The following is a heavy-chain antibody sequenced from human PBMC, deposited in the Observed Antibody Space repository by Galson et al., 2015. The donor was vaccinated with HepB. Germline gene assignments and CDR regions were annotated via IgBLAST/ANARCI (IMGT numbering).Heavy chain of an antibody. D-gene: IGHD2-2*01. Sequence: CAISGDSVSSNSAAWNWIRQSPSRNLEWLGRTYYRSRWYNDYAVSVQSRITINPDTSKNQFSLQLNSVTPEDTAVYYCARDPIFCGSNGCSPRWFDSWGQGTLVTVSS. J-gene: IGHJ5*01. CDR2: TYYRSRWYN. CDR1: GDSVSSNSAA. CDR3: ARDPIFCGSNGCSPRWFDS. V-gene: IGHV6-1*01.